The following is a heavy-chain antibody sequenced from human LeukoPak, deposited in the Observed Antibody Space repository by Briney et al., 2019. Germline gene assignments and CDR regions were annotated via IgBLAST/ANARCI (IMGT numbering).Heavy chain of an antibody. J-gene: IGHJ6*03. V-gene: IGHV4-34*01. CDR2: INHSGST. CDR3: ARGPNLYYDFWSGYYPGYYYYYMDV. D-gene: IGHD3-3*01. CDR1: GGSFSGYY. Sequence: PSETLSLTCAVYGGSFSGYYWSWIRQPPGKGLEWIGEINHSGSTNYNPSLKSRVTISVDTSKNQFSLKLSSVTAADTAVYYCARGPNLYYDFWSGYYPGYYYYYMDVWGKGTTVTVFS.